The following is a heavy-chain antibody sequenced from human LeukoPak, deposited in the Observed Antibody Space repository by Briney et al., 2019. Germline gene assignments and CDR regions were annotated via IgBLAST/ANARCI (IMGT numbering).Heavy chain of an antibody. Sequence: GSLRLSCAASGFTFSRHGINWVRQAPGKGLEWVSGITPSGSISYYADSVKGRFTISRDNSKNTLYLQMNSLRAEDTAVYYCAKDLELRLYYYYMDVWGKGTTVTVSS. CDR3: AKDLELRLYYYYMDV. CDR2: ITPSGSIS. CDR1: GFTFSRHG. J-gene: IGHJ6*03. D-gene: IGHD1-7*01. V-gene: IGHV3-23*01.